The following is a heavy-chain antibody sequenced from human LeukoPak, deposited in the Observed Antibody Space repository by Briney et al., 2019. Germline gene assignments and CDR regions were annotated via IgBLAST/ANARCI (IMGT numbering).Heavy chain of an antibody. CDR3: AREVFWSGYFANLHFDY. V-gene: IGHV3-21*06. CDR2: ICSTSRYI. J-gene: IGHJ4*02. Sequence: PGGSLRLSCAASQFSFSSYNMNWVRQAPGKGLEWVSSICSTSRYIYYADSVKGRFTISRDNAKNSLFLQMNSLRAEDTAVYYCAREVFWSGYFANLHFDYWGRGTLVTVSS. D-gene: IGHD3-3*01. CDR1: QFSFSSYN.